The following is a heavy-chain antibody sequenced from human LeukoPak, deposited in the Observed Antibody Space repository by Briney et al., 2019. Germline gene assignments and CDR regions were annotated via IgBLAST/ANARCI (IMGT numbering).Heavy chain of an antibody. V-gene: IGHV3-23*01. D-gene: IGHD6-6*01. CDR3: AKDRSERAARPVLLDY. J-gene: IGHJ4*02. Sequence: GGSLRLSCAASGFTFSTYAMSWVRQAAGKGLEWVSLISGSGGGTYYADSVKGRFTISRDNSKNTLYLQLNSLRVEDTAVYDCAKDRSERAARPVLLDYWGQGTLVTVSS. CDR1: GFTFSTYA. CDR2: ISGSGGGT.